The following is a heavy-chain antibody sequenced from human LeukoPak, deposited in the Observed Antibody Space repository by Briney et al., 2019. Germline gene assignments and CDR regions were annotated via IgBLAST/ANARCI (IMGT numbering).Heavy chain of an antibody. D-gene: IGHD3-3*01. Sequence: GESLRLSCAASGFTVSSNYMSCVGHAPAKGLVWVSVIYSRGSTYYADSVKGRFTISRDNSKKTLYLQMNSLRAEDRAVYYCARDYPSGAGYYDFWSGYDNSAFDIWGQGTMVTVSS. CDR2: IYSRGST. CDR1: GFTVSSNY. J-gene: IGHJ3*02. V-gene: IGHV3-66*01. CDR3: ARDYPSGAGYYDFWSGYDNSAFDI.